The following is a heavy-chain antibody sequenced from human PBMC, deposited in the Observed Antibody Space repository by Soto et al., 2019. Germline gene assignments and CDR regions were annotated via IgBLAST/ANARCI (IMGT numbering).Heavy chain of an antibody. J-gene: IGHJ4*02. CDR1: GFTFSSYA. V-gene: IGHV3-23*01. D-gene: IGHD5-18*01. Sequence: GGSLRLSCAASGFTFSSYAMGWVRQAPGKGLEWVSAISGSGGSTYYADSVKGRFTISRDNSKNTLYLQMNSLRAEDTAVYYCAKLSGYSYGPTGTYYFDYWGQGTLVTVSS. CDR3: AKLSGYSYGPTGTYYFDY. CDR2: ISGSGGST.